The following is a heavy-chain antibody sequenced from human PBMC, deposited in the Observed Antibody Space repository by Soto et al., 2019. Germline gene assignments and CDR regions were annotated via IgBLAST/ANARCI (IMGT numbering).Heavy chain of an antibody. Sequence: SETLSLTCTVSGGSISSYYWNWIRQHPGKGLEWIGYIYYSGSTYYNPSLKSRVTISVDTSKNQFSLKLSSATAADTAVYYCARDHYVYDILTGYGYYYGMDVWGQGTTVTVSS. V-gene: IGHV4-59*06. CDR3: ARDHYVYDILTGYGYYYGMDV. J-gene: IGHJ6*02. CDR2: IYYSGST. D-gene: IGHD3-9*01. CDR1: GGSISSYY.